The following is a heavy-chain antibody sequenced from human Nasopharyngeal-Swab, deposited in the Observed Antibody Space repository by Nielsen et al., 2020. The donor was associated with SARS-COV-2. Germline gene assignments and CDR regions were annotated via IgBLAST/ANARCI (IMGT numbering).Heavy chain of an antibody. CDR1: GGSISSSNW. Sequence: SETLSLTCAVSGGSISSSNWWSWVRQPPGKGLEWIGEIYHSGSTNYNPSLKSRVTISVDKSKNQFSLKLSSVTAADTAVYYCARYTVVTRYWYFDLWGRGTLVTVSS. V-gene: IGHV4-4*02. CDR2: IYHSGST. J-gene: IGHJ2*01. D-gene: IGHD4-23*01. CDR3: ARYTVVTRYWYFDL.